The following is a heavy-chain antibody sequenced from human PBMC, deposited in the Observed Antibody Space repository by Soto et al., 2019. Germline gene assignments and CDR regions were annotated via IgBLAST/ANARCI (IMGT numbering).Heavy chain of an antibody. CDR3: AREGFDHRTDS. CDR2: MYPSGSS. CDR1: GGSIDTPNW. V-gene: IGHV4-4*02. Sequence: QVQLQESGPGLVKPSETLSITCAVSGGSIDTPNWWSWYRRPPGKGLEWIGEMYPSGSSNRNPSLNSRVTISLDTSNNHFSLKLTSLTAADTAIYYCAREGFDHRTDSWGQGIPVTVSS. J-gene: IGHJ4*02.